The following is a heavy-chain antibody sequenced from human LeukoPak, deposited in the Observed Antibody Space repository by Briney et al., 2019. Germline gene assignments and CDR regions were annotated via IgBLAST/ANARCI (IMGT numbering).Heavy chain of an antibody. V-gene: IGHV3-74*01. D-gene: IGHD3-3*01. CDR2: IDRDGITT. CDR3: GTSRWSGFVDS. J-gene: IGHJ5*01. Sequence: GGSLRLSCTASTRYFTNYWMHWIRQVPGRGLAWVARIDRDGITTDYADSVKGRFTISRRNAKNTVYLQMDSLRAEDTAVYYCGTSRWSGFVDSWGPGTRVTVSS. CDR1: TRYFTNYW.